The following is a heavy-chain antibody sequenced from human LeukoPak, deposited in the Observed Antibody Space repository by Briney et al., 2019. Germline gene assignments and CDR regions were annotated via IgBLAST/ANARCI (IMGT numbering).Heavy chain of an antibody. CDR1: GYTFTSYG. CDR3: AREGRVVVAATPGPSYYYYGMDV. CDR2: ISAYNGNT. Sequence: GASVKVSCKASGYTFTSYGISWVRQAPGQGLEWMGWISAYNGNTNYAQKLQGRVTMTTDTSTSTAYMELRSLRSDDTAVYYCAREGRVVVAATPGPSYYYYGMDVWGKGTTVTVSS. V-gene: IGHV1-18*04. D-gene: IGHD2-15*01. J-gene: IGHJ6*04.